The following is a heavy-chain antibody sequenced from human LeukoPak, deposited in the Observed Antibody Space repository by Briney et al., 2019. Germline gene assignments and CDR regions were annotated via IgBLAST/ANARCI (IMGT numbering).Heavy chain of an antibody. CDR3: ARETTYYYGSGSSNFDY. V-gene: IGHV1-2*02. CDR1: GYTFTGYY. CDR2: INPNSGGT. Sequence: ASVTVSCKASGYTFTGYYMHWVRQAPGQGLEWMGWINPNSGGTNYAQKFQGRVTMTRDTSISTAYMELSRLRSDDTAVYYCARETTYYYGSGSSNFDYWGQGTLVTVSS. J-gene: IGHJ4*02. D-gene: IGHD3-10*01.